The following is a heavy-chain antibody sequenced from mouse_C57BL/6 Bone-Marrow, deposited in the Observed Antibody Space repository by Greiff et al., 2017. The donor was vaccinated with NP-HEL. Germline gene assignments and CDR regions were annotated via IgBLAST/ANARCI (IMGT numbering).Heavy chain of an antibody. CDR2: ISSGGDYI. CDR3: TKEGYYGSSFHWYFDV. V-gene: IGHV5-9-1*02. Sequence: EVMLVESGEGLVKPGGSLKLSCAASGFTFSSYAMSWVRQTPEKRLEWVAYISSGGDYIYYADTVKGRFTFSRDNARNTLYLQMSSLKSEDTAMYYGTKEGYYGSSFHWYFDVWGTGTTVTVSS. J-gene: IGHJ1*03. CDR1: GFTFSSYA. D-gene: IGHD1-1*01.